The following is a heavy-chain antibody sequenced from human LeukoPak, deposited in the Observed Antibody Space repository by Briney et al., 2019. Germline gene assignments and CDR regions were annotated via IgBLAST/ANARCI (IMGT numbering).Heavy chain of an antibody. J-gene: IGHJ4*02. CDR3: ARDGGVDIVATTFFDY. CDR1: GFTFSSYS. D-gene: IGHD5-12*01. V-gene: IGHV3-21*01. Sequence: PGGSLRLSCAASGFTFSSYSMNWVRQAPGKGLEWVSSISSSSSYIYYADSVKGRFTISRDNAKNSLYLQMNSLGAEDTAVYYCARDGGVDIVATTFFDYWGQGTLVTVSS. CDR2: ISSSSSYI.